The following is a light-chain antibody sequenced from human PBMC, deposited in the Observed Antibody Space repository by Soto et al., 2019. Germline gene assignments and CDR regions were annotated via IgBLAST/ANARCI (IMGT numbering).Light chain of an antibody. CDR2: DVS. CDR1: SSDVGAYNY. CDR3: CSNAGSYTLV. Sequence: QSVLTQPRSVSGSPGQSVTISCTGTSSDVGAYNYVSWYQQHPGKVPKLMIYDVSRRPSGVPDRFSGSKSGNTASLTISGLQADDEADYYCCSNAGSYTLVFGGGTKLTVL. J-gene: IGLJ3*02. V-gene: IGLV2-11*01.